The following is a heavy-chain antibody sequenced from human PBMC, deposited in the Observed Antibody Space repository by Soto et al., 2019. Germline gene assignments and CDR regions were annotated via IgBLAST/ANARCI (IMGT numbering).Heavy chain of an antibody. CDR1: GGSITNNNW. J-gene: IGHJ4*02. V-gene: IGHV4-4*02. CDR3: ASRDPGTSVDY. D-gene: IGHD1-7*01. CDR2: MHHIGST. Sequence: SETLSLTCDVSGGSITNNNWWSWVRQPPGEGLEWIGEMHHIGSTNYNPSLKSRVTMSVDTSKNQFSLKVTSLTAADTAVYYCASRDPGTSVDYWGQGTLVTVSS.